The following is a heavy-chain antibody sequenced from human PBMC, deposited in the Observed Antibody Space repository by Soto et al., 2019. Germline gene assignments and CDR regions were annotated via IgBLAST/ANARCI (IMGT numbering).Heavy chain of an antibody. Sequence: GGSLRLSCTASGFTFGDYAMSWFRQAPGKGLEWVGFIRSKAYGGTTEYAASVKGRFTISRDDSKSIAYLQMNSLKTEDTAVYYCTRDGSHFGEFQIDYWGQGTLVTVSS. J-gene: IGHJ4*02. CDR3: TRDGSHFGEFQIDY. CDR2: IRSKAYGGTT. CDR1: GFTFGDYA. V-gene: IGHV3-49*03. D-gene: IGHD3-10*01.